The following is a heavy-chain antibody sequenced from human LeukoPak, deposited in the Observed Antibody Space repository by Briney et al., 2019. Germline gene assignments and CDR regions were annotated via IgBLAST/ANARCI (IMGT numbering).Heavy chain of an antibody. CDR1: GVSISSYY. D-gene: IGHD3-10*01. V-gene: IGHV4-59*01. J-gene: IGHJ6*03. CDR3: ARHGDLYNYYYMDV. CDR2: IYYSGST. Sequence: VKPSETLSLTCTVSGVSISSYYWSWIRRPPGKGLEWIGYIYYSGSTNYNPSLKSRVTISVDTSKNQFSLKLSSVTAADTAVYYCARHGDLYNYYYMDVWGKGTTVTVSS.